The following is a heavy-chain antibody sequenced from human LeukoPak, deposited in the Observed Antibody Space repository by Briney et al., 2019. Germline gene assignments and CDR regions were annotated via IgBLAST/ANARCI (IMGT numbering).Heavy chain of an antibody. CDR2: IYYSGST. CDR3: ARRRVRGVIVSPFDY. Sequence: SETLSLTCTVSGGSISGSSYYWGWIRQPPGKGLEWIGSIYYSGSTYYNPSLKSRVTISVDTSKNQFSLKLSSVTAADTAVYYCARRRVRGVIVSPFDYWGQGTLVTVSS. V-gene: IGHV4-39*07. D-gene: IGHD3-10*01. CDR1: GGSISGSSYY. J-gene: IGHJ4*02.